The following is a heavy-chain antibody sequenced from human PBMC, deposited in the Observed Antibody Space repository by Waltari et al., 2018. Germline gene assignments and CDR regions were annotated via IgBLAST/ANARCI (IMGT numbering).Heavy chain of an antibody. CDR1: GYSISSGYY. CDR2: IYHSGST. D-gene: IGHD3-22*01. Sequence: QVQLQESGPGLVKPSETLSLTCAVSGYSISSGYYWGWIRQPPGKGLEWIGSIYHSGSTYYNPSLTSRVTISVDTSKNQFALKLSSVTAADTAVYYCARVIRNYYDSSLAFDYWGQGTLVTVSS. J-gene: IGHJ4*02. V-gene: IGHV4-38-2*01. CDR3: ARVIRNYYDSSLAFDY.